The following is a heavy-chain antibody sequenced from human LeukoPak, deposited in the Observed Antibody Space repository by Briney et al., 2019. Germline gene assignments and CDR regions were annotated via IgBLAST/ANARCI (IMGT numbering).Heavy chain of an antibody. CDR3: AREKGNYVDY. J-gene: IGHJ4*02. CDR2: IYSGGST. CDR1: GFTDSNNY. D-gene: IGHD6-13*01. Sequence: GGSLRLSCAASGFTDSNNYMSWVRQAPGKGLEWVSVIYSGGSTYYADSVKGRFTISRDNSKNTLYLQMNSLRAEDTAVYYCAREKGNYVDYWGQGTLVTVSS. V-gene: IGHV3-66*02.